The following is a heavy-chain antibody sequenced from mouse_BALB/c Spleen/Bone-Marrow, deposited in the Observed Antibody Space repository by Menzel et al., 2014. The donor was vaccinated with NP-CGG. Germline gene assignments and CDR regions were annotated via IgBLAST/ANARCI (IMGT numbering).Heavy chain of an antibody. D-gene: IGHD4-1*01. CDR3: APLTGTFDY. Sequence: VQLQQSGAELVKPGASVKLSCTASGFNIKDTYMHWVKQRPEQGLEWIGRIDPANDNTQYDPKFQDKATITADTSSNPACRQLSNLTPEDTAVYCCAPLTGTFDYWGQGTPLTVSS. J-gene: IGHJ2*01. CDR1: GFNIKDTY. V-gene: IGHV14-3*02. CDR2: IDPANDNT.